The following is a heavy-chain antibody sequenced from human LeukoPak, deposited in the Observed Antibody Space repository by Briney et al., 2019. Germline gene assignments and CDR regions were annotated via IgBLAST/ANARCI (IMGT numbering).Heavy chain of an antibody. CDR2: IYYSGST. D-gene: IGHD5-18*01. V-gene: IGHV4-30-4*01. CDR3: ARAQVDTAITFDY. Sequence: SETLSLTCTVSGGSTSFYYWSWIRQPPGKGLEWIGYIYYSGSTYYNPSLKSRVTISVDTSKNQFSLKLSSVTAADTAVYYCARAQVDTAITFDYWGQGTLVTVSS. CDR1: GGSTSFYY. J-gene: IGHJ4*02.